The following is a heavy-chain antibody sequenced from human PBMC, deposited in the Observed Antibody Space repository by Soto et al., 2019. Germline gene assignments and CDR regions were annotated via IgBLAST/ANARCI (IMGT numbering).Heavy chain of an antibody. CDR3: AKDYYYDSSGYYYYYYYGVDV. V-gene: IGHV3-23*01. CDR1: GFTFSSYA. Sequence: PGGSLRLSCAASGFTFSSYAMSWVRQAPGKGLEWVSAVTGRGINTYYADSVKGRFTISRDNSKNTLYLQMNGLRAEDTALYYCAKDYYYDSSGYYYYYYYGVDVWGQGTTVTVSS. J-gene: IGHJ6*02. CDR2: VTGRGINT. D-gene: IGHD3-22*01.